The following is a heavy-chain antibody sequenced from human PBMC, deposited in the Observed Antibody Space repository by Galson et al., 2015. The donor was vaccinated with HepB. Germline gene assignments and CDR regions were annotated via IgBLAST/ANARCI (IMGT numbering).Heavy chain of an antibody. CDR1: GFTFSSYG. D-gene: IGHD1-26*01. V-gene: IGHV3-7*01. CDR3: AKDLVRGGSYFPYYYGMDV. CDR2: IKQDGSEK. Sequence: SLRLSCAASGFTFSSYGMQWVRQAPGKGLEWVANIKQDGSEKYYVDSVKGRFTISRDNAKNTLYLQMNSLRAEDTAVYYCAKDLVRGGSYFPYYYGMDVWGQGTTVTVSS. J-gene: IGHJ6*02.